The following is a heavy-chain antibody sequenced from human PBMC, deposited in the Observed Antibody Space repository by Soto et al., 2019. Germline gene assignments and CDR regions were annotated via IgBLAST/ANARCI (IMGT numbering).Heavy chain of an antibody. CDR1: GGSFIGYY. J-gene: IGHJ4*02. CDR3: ARVDYDFWSGHRHFDY. D-gene: IGHD3-3*01. Sequence: SETLSLTCAVYGGSFIGYYWSWIRQPPGKGLEWIGEINHSGSTNYNPSLKSRVTISVDTSKNQFSLKLSSVTAADTAVYYCARVDYDFWSGHRHFDYWGQGTLVTVSS. V-gene: IGHV4-34*01. CDR2: INHSGST.